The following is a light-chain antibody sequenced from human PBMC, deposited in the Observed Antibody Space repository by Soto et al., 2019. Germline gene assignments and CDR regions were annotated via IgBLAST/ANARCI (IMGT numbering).Light chain of an antibody. Sequence: QSALTQPASVSGSPGQSITISCTGTSSDVGGYNYVSWYQQHPGKAPKLIIYEVSNRPSGVSNRFSGSKSGNTASLTISGLQAEDEADYYCNSYTSKSTGVFGTRTKRTVL. CDR3: NSYTSKSTGV. CDR2: EVS. CDR1: SSDVGGYNY. J-gene: IGLJ1*01. V-gene: IGLV2-14*01.